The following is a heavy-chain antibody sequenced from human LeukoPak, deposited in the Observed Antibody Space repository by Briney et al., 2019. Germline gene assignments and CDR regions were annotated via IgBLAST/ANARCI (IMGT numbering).Heavy chain of an antibody. V-gene: IGHV3-30-3*01. CDR2: LSYDGSDK. D-gene: IGHD5-18*01. CDR3: ASSVDTAPYYFDY. J-gene: IGHJ4*02. CDR1: GFTFSNYA. Sequence: GGSLRLSCAASGFTFSNYAMHWVRQAPGKGLEWVAVLSYDGSDKYYADSVKGRFTISRDNSKNTLYLQMNSLRAEDTAVYYCASSVDTAPYYFDYWGQGTLVTVSS.